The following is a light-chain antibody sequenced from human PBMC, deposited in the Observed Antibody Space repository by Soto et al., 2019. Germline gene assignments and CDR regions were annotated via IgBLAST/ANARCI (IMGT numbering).Light chain of an antibody. J-gene: IGKJ5*01. CDR2: GIS. CDR1: QSVNSN. Sequence: EIVMTQSPVTLSVSPGERATLSCRASQSVNSNYLAWYQQKPGQAPRLLIYGISKRATDIPDRFSGSGSGTEFTLTISCLQPEDFATYYCQQHGQWPITFGQGTRLEIK. CDR3: QQHGQWPIT. V-gene: IGKV3D-15*01.